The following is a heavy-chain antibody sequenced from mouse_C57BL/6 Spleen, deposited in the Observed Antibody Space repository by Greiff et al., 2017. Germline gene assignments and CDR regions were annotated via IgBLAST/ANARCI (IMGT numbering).Heavy chain of an antibody. J-gene: IGHJ4*01. Sequence: QVQLQQPGTELVKPGASVKLSCKASGYTFTSYWMHWVKQRPGQGLEWIGNINPSNGGTNYNEKFKSKATLTVDKSSSTAYMQLSSLTSEDSAVYYCARQRGAYYDYGYAMDYWGQGTSVTVSS. V-gene: IGHV1-53*01. CDR1: GYTFTSYW. CDR2: INPSNGGT. D-gene: IGHD2-4*01. CDR3: ARQRGAYYDYGYAMDY.